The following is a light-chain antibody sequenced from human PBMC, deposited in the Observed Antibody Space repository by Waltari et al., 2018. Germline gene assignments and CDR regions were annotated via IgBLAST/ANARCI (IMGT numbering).Light chain of an antibody. CDR1: SSHIGNSYH. CDR3: MSYTTSDTVV. V-gene: IGLV2-14*03. J-gene: IGLJ3*02. Sequence: HSALTQPASVSGSPGQSITISCIGTSSHIGNSYHVPWYRQHPGTAPQLIIYDVAYRPSGVSTRFSGSKSGSTASLSLSGLQAGDEGDYYCMSYTTSDTVVFGGGTRLTVL. CDR2: DVA.